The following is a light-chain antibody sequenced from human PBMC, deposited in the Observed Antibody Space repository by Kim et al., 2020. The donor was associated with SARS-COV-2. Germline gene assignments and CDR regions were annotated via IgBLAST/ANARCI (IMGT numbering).Light chain of an antibody. Sequence: GDRVTITCRASQSISTWLAWYQLKPGRAPKLLIYDAFSLESGVPSRFSGSGSGTEFTLTISSLQPEDFASYYCQQYNSFITFGQGTRLEIK. J-gene: IGKJ5*01. CDR3: QQYNSFIT. V-gene: IGKV1-5*01. CDR2: DAF. CDR1: QSISTW.